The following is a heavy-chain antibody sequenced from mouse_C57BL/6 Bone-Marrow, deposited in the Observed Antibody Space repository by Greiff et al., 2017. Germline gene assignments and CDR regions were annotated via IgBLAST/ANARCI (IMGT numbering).Heavy chain of an antibody. CDR1: GFSFNTYA. J-gene: IGHJ4*01. CDR3: VGGYYPYAMDY. D-gene: IGHD2-3*01. Sequence: DVMLVASGGGLVQPKGSLKLSCAASGFSFNTYAMNWVRQAPGKGLEWVARIRSKSNNYATYYADSVKDRFTISRDDSESMLYLQMNNLKTEDTAMYYCVGGYYPYAMDYWGQGTSVTVSS. V-gene: IGHV10-1*01. CDR2: IRSKSNNYAT.